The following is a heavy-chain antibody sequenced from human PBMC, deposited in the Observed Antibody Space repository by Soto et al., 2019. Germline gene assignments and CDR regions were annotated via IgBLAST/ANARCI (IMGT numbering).Heavy chain of an antibody. V-gene: IGHV1-46*01. CDR1: GYTFTSYY. CDR2: INPSGGST. Sequence: QVQLVQSGAEVKKPGASVKVSCKASGYTFTSYYMHWVRQAPGQGLEWMGIINPSGGSTSYAQKFQGRVTMTRDTSTSTVYMELSSLRSEDTAVYYCARVDQEGSSWQRDYYYYGMDVWGQGTTVTVSS. J-gene: IGHJ6*02. CDR3: ARVDQEGSSWQRDYYYYGMDV. D-gene: IGHD6-13*01.